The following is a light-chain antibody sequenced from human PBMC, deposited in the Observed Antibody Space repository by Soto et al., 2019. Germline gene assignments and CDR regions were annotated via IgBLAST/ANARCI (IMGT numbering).Light chain of an antibody. CDR1: QSISDW. V-gene: IGKV1-5*01. CDR2: GAS. CDR3: QHYNAFPWP. Sequence: DIQMTQSPSTLSASVGDRAPIPGRASQSISDWLAWYQQKPGKVPQLLIYGASRLESGVPSRFSGRGSGTEFTLTIGGLQPDDFATYYCQHYNAFPWPFGQGTKVDIK. J-gene: IGKJ1*01.